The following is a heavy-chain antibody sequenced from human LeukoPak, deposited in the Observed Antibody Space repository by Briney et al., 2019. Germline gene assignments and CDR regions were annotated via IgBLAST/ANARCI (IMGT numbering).Heavy chain of an antibody. CDR1: GYTFTGYY. CDR2: INPNSGGT. V-gene: IGHV1-2*02. CDR3: ASHCSSTSCYTRVFDY. Sequence: ASVKVSCKASGYTFTGYYMHWVRQAPGQGLEWMGWINPNSGGTNYAQKFQGRVTMTRDTSISTAYMELSRLRSEDTAVYYCASHCSSTSCYTRVFDYWGQGTLVTVSS. D-gene: IGHD2-2*02. J-gene: IGHJ4*02.